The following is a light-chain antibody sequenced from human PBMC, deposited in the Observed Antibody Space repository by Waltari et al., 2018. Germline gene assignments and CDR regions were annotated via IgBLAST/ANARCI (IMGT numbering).Light chain of an antibody. CDR3: GTWDSSLSAWV. J-gene: IGLJ3*02. V-gene: IGLV1-51*02. Sequence: QSVLTQPPSVSAAPGQKVTISCSGSSSNIGNNYVSWYQQLPGTAPTLPINEKNKGPSRSPDRFSGSTSGTSATLGSTGLQTGDEADDYCGTWDSSLSAWVFGGGTKLTVL. CDR1: SSNIGNNY. CDR2: EKN.